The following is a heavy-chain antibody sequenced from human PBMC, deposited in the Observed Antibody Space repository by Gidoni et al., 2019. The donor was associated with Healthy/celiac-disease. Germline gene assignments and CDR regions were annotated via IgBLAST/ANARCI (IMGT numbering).Heavy chain of an antibody. CDR2: ISSSSSNI. Sequence: EVQLVESGGGLVKPGGSLRLSCAASGFTFSSYSMNWVRQAPGKGLEWVSSISSSSSNIYYADSVKGRFTISRDNAKNSLYLQMNSLRAEDTAVYYCARPITMIVVGTSGMDVWGQGTTVTVSS. V-gene: IGHV3-21*01. D-gene: IGHD3-22*01. J-gene: IGHJ6*02. CDR3: ARPITMIVVGTSGMDV. CDR1: GFTFSSYS.